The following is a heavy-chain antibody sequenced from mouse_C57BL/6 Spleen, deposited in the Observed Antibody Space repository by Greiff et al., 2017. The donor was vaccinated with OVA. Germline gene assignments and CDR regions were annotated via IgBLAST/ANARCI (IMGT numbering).Heavy chain of an antibody. CDR1: GYSITSGYY. V-gene: IGHV3-6*01. D-gene: IGHD3-2*02. J-gene: IGHJ4*01. CDR2: ISYDGSN. CDR3: ARGPAQATYAMDY. Sequence: EVHLVESGPGLVKPSQSLSLTCSVTGYSITSGYYWNWIRQFPGNKLEWMGYISYDGSNNYNPSLKNRISITRDTSKNQFFLKLNSVTTEDTATYYCARGPAQATYAMDYWGQGTSVTVSS.